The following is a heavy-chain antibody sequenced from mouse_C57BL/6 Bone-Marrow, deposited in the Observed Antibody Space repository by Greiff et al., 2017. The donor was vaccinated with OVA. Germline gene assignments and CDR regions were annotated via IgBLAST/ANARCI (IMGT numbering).Heavy chain of an antibody. CDR2: IRSKSNNYAT. V-gene: IGHV10-1*01. Sequence: DVKLVESGGGLVQPKGSLKLSCAASGFSFNTYAMNWVRQAPGKGLEWVARIRSKSNNYATYYADSVKDRFTISRDDSESMLYLQMNNLKTEDTAMYYFVAPLYAMDYWGQGTSVTVSS. CDR1: GFSFNTYA. CDR3: VAPLYAMDY. J-gene: IGHJ4*01.